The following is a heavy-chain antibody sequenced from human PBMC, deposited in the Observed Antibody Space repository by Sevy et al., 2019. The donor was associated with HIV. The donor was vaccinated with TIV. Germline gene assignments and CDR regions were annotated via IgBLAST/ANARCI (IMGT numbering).Heavy chain of an antibody. Sequence: GGSLRLSCAVSGFDINTGFMSWVRQAPGKGLEWVSVIYKSGNTYYVDSVMGRFTMSRDSGRNTVYLQMTHLRVEDTAMYYCVRSLGGPLNQWGQGTRVTVSS. D-gene: IGHD3-16*01. CDR1: GFDINTGF. CDR3: VRSLGGPLNQ. V-gene: IGHV3-53*01. J-gene: IGHJ4*02. CDR2: IYKSGNT.